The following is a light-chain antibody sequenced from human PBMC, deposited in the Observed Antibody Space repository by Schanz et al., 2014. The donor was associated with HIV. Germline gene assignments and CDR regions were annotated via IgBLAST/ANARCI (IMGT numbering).Light chain of an antibody. J-gene: IGKJ1*01. CDR1: QRLSSSY. CDR3: QQYGSLPWT. Sequence: EIVLTQSPGTLSLSPGGRATLSCGASQRLSSSYLAWYQQKRDQPPRLVIYATSTRAAGIPDRFSGTGSGXXFTLTISRLEPEDFAVYYCQQYGSLPWTFGQGTKVEVK. V-gene: IGKV3-20*01. CDR2: ATS.